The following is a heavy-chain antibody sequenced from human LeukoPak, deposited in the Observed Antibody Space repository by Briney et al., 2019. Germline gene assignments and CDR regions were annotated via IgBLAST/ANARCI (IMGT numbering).Heavy chain of an antibody. Sequence: SETPSLTRTVSGGSISRGDYYWSWIRQPPGKGLGWIGYIYYSGSTYYNPSLKSRVTISVDTSKNQFSLKLSSVTAADTAVYYCASGSVDFCSSTSCPVYYFDYWGQGTLVTVSS. CDR2: IYYSGST. V-gene: IGHV4-30-4*01. D-gene: IGHD2-2*01. CDR3: ASGSVDFCSSTSCPVYYFDY. J-gene: IGHJ4*02. CDR1: GGSISRGDYY.